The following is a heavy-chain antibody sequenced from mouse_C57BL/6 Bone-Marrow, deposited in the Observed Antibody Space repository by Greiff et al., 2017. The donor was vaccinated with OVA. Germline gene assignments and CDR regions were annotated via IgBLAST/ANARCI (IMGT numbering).Heavy chain of an antibody. CDR1: GYTFTNYW. V-gene: IGHV1-63*01. CDR3: ARRGTLYYFDY. J-gene: IGHJ2*01. Sequence: QVQLKQSGAELVRPGTSVKMSCKASGYTFTNYWIGWAKQRPGHGLEWIGDIYPGGGYTNYNEKFKGKGTLTADKSTSTVYMQFSSLTSEDSAIYYGARRGTLYYFDYWGQGTTLTVSS. D-gene: IGHD2-14*01. CDR2: IYPGGGYT.